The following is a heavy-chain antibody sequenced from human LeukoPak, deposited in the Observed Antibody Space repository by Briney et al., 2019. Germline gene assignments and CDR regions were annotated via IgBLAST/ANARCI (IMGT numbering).Heavy chain of an antibody. CDR3: ARVMGIAPAGSNWFDP. CDR1: GYTFTSYD. J-gene: IGHJ5*02. Sequence: ASVKVSCKASGYTFTSYDINWVRQATGQGLEWMGWMNPNSGNTGYAQKFQGRVTMTRNTSISTAYMELSSLRSEDTAVYYCARVMGIAPAGSNWFDPWGQGTLVTVSP. V-gene: IGHV1-8*01. CDR2: MNPNSGNT. D-gene: IGHD6-13*01.